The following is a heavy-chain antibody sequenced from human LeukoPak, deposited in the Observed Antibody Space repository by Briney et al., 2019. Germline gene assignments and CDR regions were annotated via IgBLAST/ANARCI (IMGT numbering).Heavy chain of an antibody. CDR2: TIPIFDLA. D-gene: IGHD4-17*01. CDR3: ATPSRTEDGDYGVC. Sequence: SVKVSCKASGVIFSNFAFNWVRQAPGHGLEWMGRTIPIFDLAHYTQKFQGRLTITADKSTNTSYMELTSLTAEDTAVYYCATPSRTEDGDYGVCWGQGTLVTVSS. J-gene: IGHJ4*02. V-gene: IGHV1-69*04. CDR1: GVIFSNFA.